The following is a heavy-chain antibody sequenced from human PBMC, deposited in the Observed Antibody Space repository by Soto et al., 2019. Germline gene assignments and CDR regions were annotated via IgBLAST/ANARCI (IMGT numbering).Heavy chain of an antibody. J-gene: IGHJ5*02. Sequence: TSETLSLPCTVSGGSISSGGYYWSWIRQPPGKGLEWIGYIYYSGSTYYHPSLKSRVTISVDTSKNQFSLKLSSVTAADTAVYYCARSGGALLWFGEASDWFDPWGQGTLVTVS. V-gene: IGHV4-30-4*01. CDR1: GGSISSGGYY. D-gene: IGHD3-10*01. CDR2: IYYSGST. CDR3: ARSGGALLWFGEASDWFDP.